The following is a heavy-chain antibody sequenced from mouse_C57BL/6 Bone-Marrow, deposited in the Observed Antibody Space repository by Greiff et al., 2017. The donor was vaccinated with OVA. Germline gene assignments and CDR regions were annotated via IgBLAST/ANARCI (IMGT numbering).Heavy chain of an antibody. J-gene: IGHJ2*01. V-gene: IGHV1-50*01. CDR1: GYTFTSYW. CDR2: IDPSDSYT. CDR3: ARYNY. Sequence: VQLQQPGAELVKPGASVKLSCTASGYTFTSYWMQWVKQRPGQGLEWIGEIDPSDSYTNYNQKFKGKATLTVDTSSSTAYMQLSSLTSEDSAVYYCARYNYWGQGTTLTVSS.